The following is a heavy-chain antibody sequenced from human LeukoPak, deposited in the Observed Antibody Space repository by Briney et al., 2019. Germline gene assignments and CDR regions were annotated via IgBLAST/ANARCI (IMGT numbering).Heavy chain of an antibody. CDR2: ISSSSSYI. CDR1: GFTFSSYS. J-gene: IGHJ4*02. D-gene: IGHD1-20*01. Sequence: GGSLRLSCAASGFTFSSYSMNWVRQAPGKGLEWVSSISSSSSYIYYADSVKGRFTISRDNAKNSLYLQMNSLRAEGTAVYYCARGPNWNDEDYWGQGTLVTVSS. CDR3: ARGPNWNDEDY. V-gene: IGHV3-21*01.